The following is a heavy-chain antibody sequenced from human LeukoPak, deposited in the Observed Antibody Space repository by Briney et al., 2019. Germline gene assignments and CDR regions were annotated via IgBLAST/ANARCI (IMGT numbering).Heavy chain of an antibody. V-gene: IGHV3-30*02. CDR3: ARDCELGINWNPFDY. CDR1: GFTFSNYG. J-gene: IGHJ4*02. Sequence: GGFLRLSCAASGFTFSNYGMHWVRQAPGKGLEWVAFIRFDGSNIYYTGSVKGRFTISRDNSKNTLYLQMNSLRAEGAAVYYCARDCELGINWNPFDYWGQGTLVTVSS. D-gene: IGHD1-20*01. CDR2: IRFDGSNI.